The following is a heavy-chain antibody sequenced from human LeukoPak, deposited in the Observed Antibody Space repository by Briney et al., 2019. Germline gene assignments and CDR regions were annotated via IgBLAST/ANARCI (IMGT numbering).Heavy chain of an antibody. J-gene: IGHJ6*03. CDR2: IYYSGST. CDR1: GGSISSGDYY. Sequence: PSETLSLTCTVSGGSISSGDYYWSWIRQPPGKGLEWIGYIYYSGSTNYNPSLKSRVTISVDTSKNQFSLKLSSVTAADTAVYYCARGLAARTRKYYYYYYMDVWGKGTTVTVSS. CDR3: ARGLAARTRKYYYYYYMDV. D-gene: IGHD6-13*01. V-gene: IGHV4-61*08.